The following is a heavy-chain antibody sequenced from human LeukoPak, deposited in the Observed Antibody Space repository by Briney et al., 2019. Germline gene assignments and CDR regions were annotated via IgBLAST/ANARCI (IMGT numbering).Heavy chain of an antibody. V-gene: IGHV5-51*01. CDR1: GYSFTSYW. CDR2: IYPGDSDT. CDR3: ARQPGKDIVVVPAARDAFDI. J-gene: IGHJ3*02. D-gene: IGHD2-2*01. Sequence: GESLKISCKGSGYSFTSYWIGWVRQMPGKGLEWMGIIYPGDSDTRYSPSFQGQVTTSADKSISTAYLQWSSLKASDTAMYYCARQPGKDIVVVPAARDAFDIWGQGTMVTVSS.